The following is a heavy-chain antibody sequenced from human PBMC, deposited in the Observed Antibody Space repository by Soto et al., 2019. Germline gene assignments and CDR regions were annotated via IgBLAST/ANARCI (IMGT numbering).Heavy chain of an antibody. CDR2: IGSAGDT. CDR1: GFTFSSYD. Sequence: EVQLVESGGGLVQPGGSLRLSCAASGFTFSSYDMHWVRQATGKGLEWVSAIGSAGDTYYPGSVKGRFTISRENAKNSLYLQMNSLRAEDTAVYYCARDLRISRWPNPGYYYYGMDVWGQGTTVTVSS. D-gene: IGHD6-13*01. V-gene: IGHV3-13*01. J-gene: IGHJ6*02. CDR3: ARDLRISRWPNPGYYYYGMDV.